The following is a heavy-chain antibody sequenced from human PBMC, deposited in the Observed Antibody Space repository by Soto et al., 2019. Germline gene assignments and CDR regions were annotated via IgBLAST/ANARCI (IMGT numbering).Heavy chain of an antibody. V-gene: IGHV1-46*01. D-gene: IGHD3-22*01. CDR1: GYTFISYY. J-gene: IGHJ4*02. Sequence: QVQLVQSGAEVKKPGASVKVSCKASGYTFISYYMHWVRQAPGQGLEWMGIINPSGGSTSYAQKFQGRVTMTRDTSTSTVYMELSSLRSEDTAVYYCAFFPSDSSGYYYVSDYWGQGTLVTVSS. CDR3: AFFPSDSSGYYYVSDY. CDR2: INPSGGST.